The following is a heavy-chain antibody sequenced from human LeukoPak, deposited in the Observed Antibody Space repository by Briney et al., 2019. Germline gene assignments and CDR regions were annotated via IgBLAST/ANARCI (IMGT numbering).Heavy chain of an antibody. CDR2: ISGRGNTI. Sequence: GGSLRLSCAASGFTFSSYNMNWVRQAPGKGLEWVSYISGRGNTIKYADSVKGRFTISRDNGKNSLYLHMSSLRAEDTAVYYCARDPPALEDYDYWGQGTQVTVSS. CDR3: ARDPPALEDYDY. V-gene: IGHV3-48*04. CDR1: GFTFSSYN. J-gene: IGHJ4*02.